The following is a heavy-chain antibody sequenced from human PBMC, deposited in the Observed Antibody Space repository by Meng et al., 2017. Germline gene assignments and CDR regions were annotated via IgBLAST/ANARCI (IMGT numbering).Heavy chain of an antibody. Sequence: QVQLQAAGPGLLKPPGPLPLTCAFSVGPISSSNWWSWVRQPPGKGLEWIGEIYHSGSTNYNPSLKSRVTISVDKSKNQFSLKLSSVTAADTAVYYCARGTDYGDYYFDYWGQGTLVTVSS. V-gene: IGHV4-4*03. CDR1: VGPISSSNW. D-gene: IGHD4-17*01. CDR3: ARGTDYGDYYFDY. CDR2: IYHSGST. J-gene: IGHJ4*02.